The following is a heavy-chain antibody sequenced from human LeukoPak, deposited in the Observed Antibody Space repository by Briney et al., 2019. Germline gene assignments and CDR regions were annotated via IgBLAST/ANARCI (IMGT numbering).Heavy chain of an antibody. CDR1: GFTFSNAW. Sequence: GGSLRLSCAASGFTFSNAWMSWVRQAPGKGLEWVGRIKSKTDGGTTDYAAPVKGRFTISRDDSKNTLYLQMNSLKTEDTAVYYCTTDYGSGSYYYYYYYMDVWGKGTTVTVSS. J-gene: IGHJ6*03. CDR3: TTDYGSGSYYYYYYYMDV. V-gene: IGHV3-15*01. D-gene: IGHD3-10*01. CDR2: IKSKTDGGTT.